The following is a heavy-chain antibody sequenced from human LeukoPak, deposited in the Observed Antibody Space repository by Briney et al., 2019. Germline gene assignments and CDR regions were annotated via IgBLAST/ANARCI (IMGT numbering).Heavy chain of an antibody. D-gene: IGHD3-3*01. V-gene: IGHV3-7*01. Sequence: GGSLRLSCAGSRFTFSGYWMSWVRQAPGKGLEWVANIKQDGSEKYYVDSEKGRFTISRDNAKNSLYLQMNSLRAEDTAVYYCARQYYDYWSGFDYWGQGTLVTVSS. CDR2: IKQDGSEK. J-gene: IGHJ4*02. CDR3: ARQYYDYWSGFDY. CDR1: RFTFSGYW.